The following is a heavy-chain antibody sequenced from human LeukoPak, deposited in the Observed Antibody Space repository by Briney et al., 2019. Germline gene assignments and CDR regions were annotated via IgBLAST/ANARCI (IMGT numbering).Heavy chain of an antibody. J-gene: IGHJ4*02. CDR2: INPSGGST. CDR3: ARDSGSSWYAYFDY. Sequence: GASVKVSCKASGYTFTSYYMYWVRQAPGQGLEWMGIINPSGGSTSYAQKFQGRVTMARDMSTSTVYMELSSLRSEDTVVYYCARDSGSSWYAYFDYWGQGTLVTVSS. CDR1: GYTFTSYY. D-gene: IGHD6-13*01. V-gene: IGHV1-46*01.